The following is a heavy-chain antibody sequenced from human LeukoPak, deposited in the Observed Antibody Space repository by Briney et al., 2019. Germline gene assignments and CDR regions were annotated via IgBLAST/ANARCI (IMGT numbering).Heavy chain of an antibody. Sequence: GGSLRLSCAASGFTFSDYYMSWIRQAPGKGLEWDSYISSSGSTTYYADSVKGRFTISRDNSKNTLYVQMNSLRAEDTAVYYCAKDGYCSSTSCYWSYWGQGTLVTVSS. D-gene: IGHD2-2*03. CDR3: AKDGYCSSTSCYWSY. CDR1: GFTFSDYY. CDR2: ISSSGSTT. J-gene: IGHJ4*02. V-gene: IGHV3-11*01.